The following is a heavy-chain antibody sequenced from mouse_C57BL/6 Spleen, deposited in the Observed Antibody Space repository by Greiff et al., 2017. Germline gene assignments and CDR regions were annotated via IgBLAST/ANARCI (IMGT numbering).Heavy chain of an antibody. CDR1: GYTFTDSY. D-gene: IGHD5-1-1*01. Sequence: VQLQQSGPELVKPGASVKISCKASGYTFTDSYMNWVKQSPGKSLEWIGAINPNNGGPSYNQKFKGQATLTVDKSSRTVYLELRRLPSEDSAVYYCARGYTDDWGKGTTRTVSS. J-gene: IGHJ2*01. V-gene: IGHV1-26*01. CDR3: ARGYTDD. CDR2: INPNNGGP.